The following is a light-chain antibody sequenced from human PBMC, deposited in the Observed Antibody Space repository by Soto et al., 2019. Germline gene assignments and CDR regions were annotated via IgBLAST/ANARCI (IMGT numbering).Light chain of an antibody. J-gene: IGKJ1*01. CDR1: QSVSSN. Sequence: IGMSQSLATMSVSPVEGATLSCRASQSVSSNLAWYQQKPGQAPRLLIYGASSRATGIPDRFSGSGSWTDFTLTISRLEPEDFAVYYCQQYGSSRTFGQVTKVDI. CDR3: QQYGSSRT. CDR2: GAS. V-gene: IGKV3-20*01.